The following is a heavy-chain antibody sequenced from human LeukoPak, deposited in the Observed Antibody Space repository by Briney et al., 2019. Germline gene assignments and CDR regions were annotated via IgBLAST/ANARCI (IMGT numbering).Heavy chain of an antibody. CDR3: ATDRGWRTSGYYLYYFEY. V-gene: IGHV3-7*01. D-gene: IGHD3-3*01. J-gene: IGHJ4*02. CDR1: GFTFSDYD. Sequence: GGSLRLSCAASGFTFSDYDIHWVRQTPGKGLEWVASIKHDGSEKYYVDSVRGRFTISRDNTMNSLYLQMSSLRAEDTAVYYCATDRGWRTSGYYLYYFEYWGQGTLVTYSS. CDR2: IKHDGSEK.